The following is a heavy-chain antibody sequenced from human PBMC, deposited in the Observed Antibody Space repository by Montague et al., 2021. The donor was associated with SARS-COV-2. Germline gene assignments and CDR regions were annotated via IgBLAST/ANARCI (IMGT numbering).Heavy chain of an antibody. D-gene: IGHD2/OR15-2a*01. CDR1: GYSITNGYY. V-gene: IGHV4-38-2*02. CDR2: IYHSGDS. J-gene: IGHJ4*02. CDR3: ARVPDPMRFHSDASEYYSYFDS. Sequence: SETLSLTCTVSGYSITNGYYWAWIRQPPGKGLEWIGMIYHSGDSYYNPSLKSRVTISVDTSKNQFSLRLSDVSAADMALYYCARVPDPMRFHSDASEYYSYFDSWGQGALVTVSS.